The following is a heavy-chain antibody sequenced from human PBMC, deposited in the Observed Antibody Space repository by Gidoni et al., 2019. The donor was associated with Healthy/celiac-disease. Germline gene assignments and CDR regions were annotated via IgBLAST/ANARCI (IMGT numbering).Heavy chain of an antibody. CDR3: AKVLGGQTGYYYYGMDV. CDR1: GFTFSSYA. Sequence: EVQLLESGGGLVQPGGSLRLSCAASGFTFSSYAMSWVRQAPGKGLEWVSAIIGSGGSTYYADSVKGRFTISRDNSKNTLYLQMNSLRAEDTAVYYCAKVLGGQTGYYYYGMDVWGQGTTVTVSS. V-gene: IGHV3-23*01. J-gene: IGHJ6*02. CDR2: IIGSGGST. D-gene: IGHD3-10*01.